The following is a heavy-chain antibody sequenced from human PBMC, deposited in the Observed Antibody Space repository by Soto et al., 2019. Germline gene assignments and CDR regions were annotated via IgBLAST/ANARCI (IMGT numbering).Heavy chain of an antibody. CDR2: IIPISGAA. J-gene: IGHJ4*02. Sequence: SVKVSCKASGGTFSNYVVNWVRQAPGQGLEWMGRIIPISGAANYAQKFQGRVTITADKSTSTSYMELSSLRSEDTAVYYYARDMTRTVVPYFDFWGQGTLVTV. CDR3: ARDMTRTVVPYFDF. V-gene: IGHV1-69*06. CDR1: GGTFSNYV. D-gene: IGHD1-7*01.